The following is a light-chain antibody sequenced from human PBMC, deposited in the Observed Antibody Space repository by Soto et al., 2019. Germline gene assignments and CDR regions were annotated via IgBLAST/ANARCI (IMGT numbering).Light chain of an antibody. V-gene: IGLV1-40*01. Sequence: QSVLTQPPSVSGAPGQRVTISCTGSNSNIGAGFAVHWYQQLPGTAPKLLIHGNNNRPSGVPDRFSGSKSDTSASLAITGLQAEDEADYYCCSYGDTTAVYLFGGGTKLTVL. CDR3: CSYGDTTAVYL. J-gene: IGLJ1*01. CDR1: NSNIGAGFA. CDR2: GNN.